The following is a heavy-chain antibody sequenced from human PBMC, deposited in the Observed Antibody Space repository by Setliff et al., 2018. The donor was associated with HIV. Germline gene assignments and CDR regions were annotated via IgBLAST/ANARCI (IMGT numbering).Heavy chain of an antibody. CDR1: GFTFSSYE. CDR3: ARERYCSGGSCYSGGY. D-gene: IGHD2-15*01. Sequence: GGSLRLSCAASGFTFSSYEMNWVRQAPGKGLEWVSYISSSGSTIYYADSVKGRFTISRDNAKNSLYLQMNSLRAEDTAVYYCARERYCSGGSCYSGGYWGQGTLVTV. CDR2: ISSSGSTI. J-gene: IGHJ4*02. V-gene: IGHV3-48*03.